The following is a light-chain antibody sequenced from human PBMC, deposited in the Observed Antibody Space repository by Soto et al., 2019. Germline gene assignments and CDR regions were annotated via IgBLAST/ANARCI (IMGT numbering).Light chain of an antibody. CDR2: ENT. Sequence: QSVLTQPPSVSGAPGQRVTISCTGSSSNIGAVFDVHWYQQVPGTAPKLLIYENTKRPSGVPDRFSGSKSGTSASLAITGLQAGDGADYYCQSYDSGLSGWLFGGGTKLTVL. CDR3: QSYDSGLSGWL. V-gene: IGLV1-40*01. CDR1: SSNIGAVFD. J-gene: IGLJ2*01.